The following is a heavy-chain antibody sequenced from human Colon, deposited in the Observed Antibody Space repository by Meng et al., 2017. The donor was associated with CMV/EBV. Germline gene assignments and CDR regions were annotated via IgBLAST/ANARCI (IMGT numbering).Heavy chain of an antibody. V-gene: IGHV3-11*04. CDR3: ARRGYCASTSCYMHYGMDV. CDR1: GFDLSRYP. J-gene: IGHJ6*02. Sequence: GESLKISCVASGFDLSRYPIRWIRQAPGKGPEWISYISAAGTTIKYADSVKGRFTISRENAKNSLYLEMNSLRAEDTAVYYCARRGYCASTSCYMHYGMDVWGQGTSVTVSS. D-gene: IGHD2-2*02. CDR2: ISAAGTTI.